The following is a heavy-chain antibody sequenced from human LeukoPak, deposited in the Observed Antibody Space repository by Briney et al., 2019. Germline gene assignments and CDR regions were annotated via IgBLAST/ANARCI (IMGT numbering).Heavy chain of an antibody. CDR1: IGSIKTSDYI. Sequence: PSETLSLNCTVSIGSIKTSDYIWAWIRQPPGRGLEWLGTVSFAGSSDYNPSLRTRVTMSLDSSKTHLSLRMISVTAADTATCYCAGDSHNNWFYDWGQGTLVTVSS. CDR3: AGDSHNNWFYD. CDR2: VSFAGSS. J-gene: IGHJ5*02. V-gene: IGHV4-39*02.